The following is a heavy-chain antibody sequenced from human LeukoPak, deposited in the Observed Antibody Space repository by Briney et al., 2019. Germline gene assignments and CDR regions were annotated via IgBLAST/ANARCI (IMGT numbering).Heavy chain of an antibody. D-gene: IGHD1-1*01. J-gene: IGHJ4*02. CDR3: ARGNGHFDY. Sequence: GSLRLSCTAPGFTFSSYWMNWIRQPPGKGLEWIGEINHSGSTNYNPSLKSRVTISVDTSKNQFSLKLSSVTAADTAVYYCARGNGHFDYWGQGTLVTVSS. CDR1: GFTFSSYW. CDR2: INHSGST. V-gene: IGHV4-34*01.